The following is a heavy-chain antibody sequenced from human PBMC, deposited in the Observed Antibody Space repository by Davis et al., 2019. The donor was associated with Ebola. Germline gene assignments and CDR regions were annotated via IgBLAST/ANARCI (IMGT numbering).Heavy chain of an antibody. CDR2: IYYSGST. Sequence: MPGGSLRLSCTVSGGSVSSGSYYWSWIRQPPGKGLEWIGYIYYSGSTNYNPSLKSRVTISVDTSKNQFSLKLSSVTAADTAVYYCARGPTYYYGSGSYHFDYWGQGTLVTVSS. J-gene: IGHJ4*02. V-gene: IGHV4-61*01. CDR3: ARGPTYYYGSGSYHFDY. CDR1: GGSVSSGSYY. D-gene: IGHD3-10*01.